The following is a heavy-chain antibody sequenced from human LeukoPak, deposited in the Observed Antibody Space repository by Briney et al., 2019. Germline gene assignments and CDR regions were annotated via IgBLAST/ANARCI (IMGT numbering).Heavy chain of an antibody. D-gene: IGHD6-13*01. CDR1: GGTFSGYY. Sequence: PSETLSLTCAVYGGTFSGYYWCWIRQPPGKGLEWIGEINHSGSTNYNPSLKSRVTISVDTSKDQFSLKLSSVTAADTAVYYCARGDTVDPYSSSWYAIGYWGQGTLVTASS. J-gene: IGHJ4*02. CDR3: ARGDTVDPYSSSWYAIGY. V-gene: IGHV4-34*01. CDR2: INHSGST.